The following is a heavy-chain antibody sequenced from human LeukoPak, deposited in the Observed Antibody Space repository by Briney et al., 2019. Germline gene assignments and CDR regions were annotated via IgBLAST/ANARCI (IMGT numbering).Heavy chain of an antibody. CDR3: AKIPSATENFDY. CDR2: INSDGSTT. D-gene: IGHD5-12*01. Sequence: GGSLSLSCAASGFTFSSSGMSWVRQAPGKGLIWVSRINSDGSTTTYADSVKGRFTISKDNAKNTLYLQMDSLRAEDTAIYYCAKIPSATENFDYWGQGTLVMVSS. V-gene: IGHV3-74*01. J-gene: IGHJ4*02. CDR1: GFTFSSSG.